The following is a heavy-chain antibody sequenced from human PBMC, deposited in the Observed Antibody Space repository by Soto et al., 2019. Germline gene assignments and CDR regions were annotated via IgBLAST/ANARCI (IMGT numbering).Heavy chain of an antibody. CDR1: GGSFSGYY. V-gene: IGHV4-34*01. CDR2: INHSGST. D-gene: IGHD3-10*01. J-gene: IGHJ4*02. Sequence: QVQLQQWGAGLLKPSETLSLTCAVYGGSFSGYYWSWIRQPPGKGLEWIGEINHSGSTNYNPSLKSRVTISVDTSKNQFSLKLSSVTAADTAVYYCARGPDYYGSGSYPYWGQGTLDPVSS. CDR3: ARGPDYYGSGSYPY.